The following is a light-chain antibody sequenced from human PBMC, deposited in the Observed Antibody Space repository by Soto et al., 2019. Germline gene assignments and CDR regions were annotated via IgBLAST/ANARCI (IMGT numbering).Light chain of an antibody. Sequence: DIQMTQSPSTLSASIGDRVTITCRASEDINDWLAWYQQKPGNAPKFLIYDASTLQSGVPSRFSGSGFGTEFTLTISSPQSEDFAVYYCQQYKNWPLFGQGTRLEIK. CDR2: DAS. CDR3: QQYKNWPL. J-gene: IGKJ5*01. V-gene: IGKV1-5*01. CDR1: EDINDW.